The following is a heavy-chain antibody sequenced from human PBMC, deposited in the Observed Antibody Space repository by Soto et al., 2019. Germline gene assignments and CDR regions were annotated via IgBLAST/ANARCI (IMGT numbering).Heavy chain of an antibody. Sequence: SEPLSPTCTVSGGSISIGDYYRSWIRQPPGNGLEWIGYIYYSGSPYYNPSLKSRVTISVDTSKNQFSLKLSSVTAADTAVYYCARRGSSSGHRGWFDPWGQGPLVTVAA. CDR2: IYYSGSP. V-gene: IGHV4-30-4*01. J-gene: IGHJ5*02. D-gene: IGHD6-13*01. CDR3: ARRGSSSGHRGWFDP. CDR1: GGSISIGDYY.